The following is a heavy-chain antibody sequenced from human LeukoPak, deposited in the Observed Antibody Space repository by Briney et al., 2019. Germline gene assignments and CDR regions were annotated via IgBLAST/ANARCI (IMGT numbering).Heavy chain of an antibody. Sequence: SVKVSCKASGGTFSSYAISWLRQAPGQGLEWMGRIIPIFGTANYAQKFQGRVTITTDESTSTAYMELSSLRSEDTAVYYCARDYGSGYPFDYWGQGTLVIVSS. V-gene: IGHV1-69*05. D-gene: IGHD3-22*01. J-gene: IGHJ4*02. CDR3: ARDYGSGYPFDY. CDR1: GGTFSSYA. CDR2: IIPIFGTA.